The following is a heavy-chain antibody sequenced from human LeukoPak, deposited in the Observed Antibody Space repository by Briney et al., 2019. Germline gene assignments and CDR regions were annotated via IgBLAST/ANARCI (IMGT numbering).Heavy chain of an antibody. Sequence: GGSLRLSCAASGFTLSSYGMHWVRQAPGKGLEWVAVIWYDGSNKYYADSVKGRFTISRDNSKNTLYLQMNSLRAEDTAVYYCARDNRRYYGMDVWGQGTTVTVSS. CDR3: ARDNRRYYGMDV. CDR1: GFTLSSYG. J-gene: IGHJ6*02. V-gene: IGHV3-33*01. D-gene: IGHD3-16*02. CDR2: IWYDGSNK.